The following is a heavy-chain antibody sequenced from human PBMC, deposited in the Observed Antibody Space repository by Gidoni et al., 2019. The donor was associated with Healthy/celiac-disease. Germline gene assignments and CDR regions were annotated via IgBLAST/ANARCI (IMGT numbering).Heavy chain of an antibody. Sequence: QVQLVESGGSVVQPGRSLGLSCTASGFNFSSYAMHWVRQAPGKGLEWVVFISYDGSNKYYADSVKGRFTISRDNSKNTLYLQMNSLRAEDTAVYYCARESGGWYSFWFDPWGQGTLVTVSS. V-gene: IGHV3-30-3*01. D-gene: IGHD6-19*01. CDR1: GFNFSSYA. CDR3: ARESGGWYSFWFDP. CDR2: ISYDGSNK. J-gene: IGHJ5*02.